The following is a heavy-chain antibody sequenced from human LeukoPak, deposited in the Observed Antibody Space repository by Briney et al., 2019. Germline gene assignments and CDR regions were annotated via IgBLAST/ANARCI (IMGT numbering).Heavy chain of an antibody. J-gene: IGHJ4*02. CDR2: IYYSGST. CDR3: ASLNWPPGDFDY. Sequence: SETLSLTCAVSRGSVSRSTYYWGWIRQPPGKGLEWIGSIYYSGSTYYNPSLKSRVTISVDTSNNQFSLSLTSVTAADTAAYYCASLNWPPGDFDYWGQGTLVTVSS. CDR1: RGSVSRSTYY. V-gene: IGHV4-39*01.